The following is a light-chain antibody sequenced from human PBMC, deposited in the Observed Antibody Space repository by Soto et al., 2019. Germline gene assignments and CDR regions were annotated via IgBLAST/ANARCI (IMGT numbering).Light chain of an antibody. Sequence: QPVLTQSPSAAASLGASVTLTCTLSSGHSRYTIAWHQKQPEKGPRYLMKVESDSSHTTGDGIPDRFSGSSSGAERYLTISGVQSEDEADYYCQTWGTGIPFGGGTKVTVL. CDR2: VESDSSH. J-gene: IGLJ2*01. CDR1: SGHSRYT. CDR3: QTWGTGIP. V-gene: IGLV4-69*01.